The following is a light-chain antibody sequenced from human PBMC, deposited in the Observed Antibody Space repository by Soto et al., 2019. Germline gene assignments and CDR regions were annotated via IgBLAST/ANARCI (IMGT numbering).Light chain of an antibody. CDR1: QSVSSY. CDR2: DAS. CDR3: QQRSNWPPMYT. J-gene: IGKJ2*01. Sequence: EIVLTQSPATLSLSPGERATLSCRASQSVSSYLAWYQQKPGQAPRLLIYDASNRATGIPARFSGSGSGTDLTLTISSLGPEDFAVYYCQQRSNWPPMYTFGRGTKLEIK. V-gene: IGKV3-11*01.